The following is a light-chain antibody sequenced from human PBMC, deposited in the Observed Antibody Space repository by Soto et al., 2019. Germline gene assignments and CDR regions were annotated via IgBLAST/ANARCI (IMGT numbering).Light chain of an antibody. V-gene: IGKV3-20*01. CDR3: HQYASSFGT. CDR2: DAY. Sequence: EIVLTQSPDTLSLSPGDRATLYCRASQSVGHMFLAWFQQKPGQAPRLLIFDAYRRATGIPDRFSGSGSGTNFALTISRLEPEDFALYYCHQYASSFGTFGQGTKVEIK. J-gene: IGKJ1*01. CDR1: QSVGHMF.